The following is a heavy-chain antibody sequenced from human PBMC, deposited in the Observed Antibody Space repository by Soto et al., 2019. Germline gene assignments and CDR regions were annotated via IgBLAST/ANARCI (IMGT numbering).Heavy chain of an antibody. CDR1: GGSISSGDYY. V-gene: IGHV4-30-4*01. D-gene: IGHD3-3*01. Sequence: SETLSLTCTVSGGSISSGDYYWSWIRQPSGKGLEWIGYIYYSGSTYYNPSLKSRVTISVDTSKNQFSLKLSSVTAADTAVYYCARMRLPPQQKTYYDFWSGSPFDYYYYGMDVWGQGTTVTVSS. J-gene: IGHJ6*02. CDR3: ARMRLPPQQKTYYDFWSGSPFDYYYYGMDV. CDR2: IYYSGST.